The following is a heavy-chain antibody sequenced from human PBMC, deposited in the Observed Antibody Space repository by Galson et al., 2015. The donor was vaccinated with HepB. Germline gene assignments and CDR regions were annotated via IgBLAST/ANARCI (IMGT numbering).Heavy chain of an antibody. Sequence: SLRLSCTASGGTFSSYAMHWVRQAPGKGLEWVAGISHDGSNKYYADSVKGRFTITRDNSKNTLYLKLNSLRAEDTAVYYCAKGDRHIRDCSSTSCPYYFDYWGQGTLVTVSS. D-gene: IGHD2-2*01. CDR1: GGTFSSYA. CDR2: ISHDGSNK. V-gene: IGHV3-30*04. CDR3: AKGDRHIRDCSSTSCPYYFDY. J-gene: IGHJ4*02.